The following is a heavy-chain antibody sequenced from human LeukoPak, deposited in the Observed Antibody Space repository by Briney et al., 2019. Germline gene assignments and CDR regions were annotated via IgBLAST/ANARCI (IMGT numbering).Heavy chain of an antibody. V-gene: IGHV1-18*01. CDR1: GYTFTSYG. D-gene: IGHD1-7*01. CDR3: ARGDWNYAFYYYGMDV. J-gene: IGHJ6*02. CDR2: ISAYNGNT. Sequence: ASVKVSCKASGYTFTSYGISWVRQAPGQGLEWMGWISAYNGNTNYAQKLQGRVTMTTDTSTSTAYMELRSLRSDDTAVYYCARGDWNYAFYYYGMDVWGQGTTVTVSS.